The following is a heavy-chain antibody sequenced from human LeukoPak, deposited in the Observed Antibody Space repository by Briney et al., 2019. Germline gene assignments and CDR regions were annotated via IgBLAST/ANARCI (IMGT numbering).Heavy chain of an antibody. J-gene: IGHJ6*02. CDR1: GGTFSSYA. D-gene: IGHD4-17*01. V-gene: IGHV1-69*04. CDR2: IIPILGIA. CDR3: ARDPYGDYVLLYYYYGMDV. Sequence: ASVKVSCKASGGTFSSYAISWVRQAPGQGLEWMGRIIPILGIANCAQKFQGRVTITADKSTSTAYMELSSLRSEDTAVYYCARDPYGDYVLLYYYYGMDVWGQGTTVTVSS.